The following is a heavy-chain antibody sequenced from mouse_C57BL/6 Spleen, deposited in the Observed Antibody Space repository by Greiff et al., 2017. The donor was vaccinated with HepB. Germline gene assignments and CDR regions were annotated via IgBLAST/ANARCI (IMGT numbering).Heavy chain of an antibody. J-gene: IGHJ4*01. D-gene: IGHD1-1*01. V-gene: IGHV5-17*01. CDR2: ISSGSSTI. Sequence: DVKLVESGGGLVKPGGSLKLSCAASGFTFSDYGMHWVRQAPEKGLEWVAYISSGSSTIYYADTVKGRFTISRDNAKNTLFLQMTSLRSEDTAMYYCARGYYGSSWAMDYWGQGTSVTVSS. CDR1: GFTFSDYG. CDR3: ARGYYGSSWAMDY.